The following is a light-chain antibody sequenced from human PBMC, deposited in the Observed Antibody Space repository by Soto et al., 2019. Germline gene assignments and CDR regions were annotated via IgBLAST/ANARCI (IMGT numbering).Light chain of an antibody. V-gene: IGLV2-14*03. CDR3: TSYTTKSTVA. Sequence: QSVLTQPASVSGSPGQSIAISCTGTSSDVGAYDYVSCYQQHPGEAPKLMIFDVTRRPSGVSDRFSGSKSGTTASLTISGLQAEDEADYYCTSYTTKSTVAFGGGTKLTVL. CDR1: SSDVGAYDY. J-gene: IGLJ2*01. CDR2: DVT.